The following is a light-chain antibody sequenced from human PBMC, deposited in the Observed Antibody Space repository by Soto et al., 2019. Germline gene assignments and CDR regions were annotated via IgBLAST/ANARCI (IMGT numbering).Light chain of an antibody. V-gene: IGLV1-47*01. CDR2: RNN. Sequence: QSALTQPPSASGTPGQRGTLSCSGSSSNIESNFVYWYQQFPGTAPRLLIYRNNQRPSGVPDRFSGSKSGTSASLAISALRSEDEADYYCTVWDDSLRGRLFGGGTQLTVL. CDR3: TVWDDSLRGRL. J-gene: IGLJ2*01. CDR1: SSNIESNF.